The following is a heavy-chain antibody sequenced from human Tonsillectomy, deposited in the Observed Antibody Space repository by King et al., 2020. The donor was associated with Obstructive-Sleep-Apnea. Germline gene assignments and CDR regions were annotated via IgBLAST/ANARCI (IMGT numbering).Heavy chain of an antibody. J-gene: IGHJ6*02. CDR1: GFTFSSYA. CDR2: ISGSGGST. V-gene: IGHV3-23*04. D-gene: IGHD3-9*01. Sequence: VQLVESGGGLVQPGGSLRLSCAASGFTFSSYAMSCVRQAPGKGLEWVSAISGSGGSTYYAGSGKGRFTISRDNSKNTLNLQMNSLRAEDTAVYYCAKVATYDILTGDYYYGMDVWGQGTTVTVSS. CDR3: AKVATYDILTGDYYYGMDV.